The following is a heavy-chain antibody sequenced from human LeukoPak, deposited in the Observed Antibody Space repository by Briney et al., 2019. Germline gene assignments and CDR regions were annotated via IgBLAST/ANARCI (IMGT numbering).Heavy chain of an antibody. Sequence: PSETLSLTCTVSGYSISSGYYWGWIRQPPGKGLEWIGSTYHSGSTYYNPSLKSRVTISVDTSKNQFSLKLSSVTAADTAVYYCARDITTVFSPVRDYWGQGTLVTVSS. D-gene: IGHD3-22*01. CDR1: GYSISSGYY. J-gene: IGHJ4*02. CDR3: ARDITTVFSPVRDY. CDR2: TYHSGST. V-gene: IGHV4-38-2*02.